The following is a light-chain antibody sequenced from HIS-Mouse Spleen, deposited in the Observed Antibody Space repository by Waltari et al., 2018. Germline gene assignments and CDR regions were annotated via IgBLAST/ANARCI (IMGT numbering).Light chain of an antibody. Sequence: QAVVTQEPSLTVSPGGTVTLTCGPSTGAVTSGHYPYWFQQKPGQAPRTLIYHTSNKHSWTPARFSGSLLGGKAALTLSGAQPEDEAEYYCLLSYSGARSVVFGGGTKLTVL. CDR2: HTS. V-gene: IGLV7-46*01. CDR1: TGAVTSGHY. J-gene: IGLJ2*01. CDR3: LLSYSGARSVV.